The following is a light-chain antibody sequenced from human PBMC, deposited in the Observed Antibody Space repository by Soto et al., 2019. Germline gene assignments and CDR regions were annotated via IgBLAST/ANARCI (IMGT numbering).Light chain of an antibody. CDR2: DAS. J-gene: IGKJ1*01. CDR3: QQRGNWPPT. Sequence: EIVLTQSPATLSLSPGERATLSCRASQSVSSYLAWYQPKPGQAPRLLIYDASNRATGIPARFSGSGSGTDFTLTISSLEPEDFAVYYCQQRGNWPPTFGQGTKVEIK. V-gene: IGKV3-11*01. CDR1: QSVSSY.